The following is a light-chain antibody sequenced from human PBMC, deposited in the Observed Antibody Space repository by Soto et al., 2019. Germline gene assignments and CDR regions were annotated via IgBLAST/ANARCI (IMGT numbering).Light chain of an antibody. Sequence: EIVLTQSPCTLSFSPGERATLSCRASQTVRNNYLAWYQQKPGQAPRLLIYDASSRATGIPDRFSGGGSGADFTLTISRLEPEDFAVYYCQQFSIYPLTFGEGTKVDIK. CDR2: DAS. CDR3: QQFSIYPLT. CDR1: QTVRNNY. J-gene: IGKJ4*01. V-gene: IGKV3-20*01.